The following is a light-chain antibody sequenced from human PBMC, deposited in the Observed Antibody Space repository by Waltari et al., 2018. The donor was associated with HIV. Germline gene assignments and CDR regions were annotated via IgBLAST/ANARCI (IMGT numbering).Light chain of an antibody. V-gene: IGLV3-21*02. CDR1: NIRAKN. CDR2: DDT. CDR3: QVWDGGSVDVI. J-gene: IGLJ2*01. Sequence: SYVLTQPPSVSVAPGQTATITCGGNNIRAKNVHWYQQTPGQAPGLVVYDDTCRPSGIPERLSGSTPVKTVTVTISRVEDGDEADYYCQVWDGGSVDVIFGGGTKLTVL.